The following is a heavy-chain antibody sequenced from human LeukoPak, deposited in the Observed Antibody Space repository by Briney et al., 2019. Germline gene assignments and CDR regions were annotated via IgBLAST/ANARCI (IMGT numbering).Heavy chain of an antibody. CDR3: AGGAAAGKGDWFDR. CDR2: ISYDGSNK. J-gene: IGHJ5*02. Sequence: GRSLRLSCAASGFTFSSYAMHWVRQAPGKGLEWVAVISYDGSNKYYADSAKGRFTISRDNSKNTLYLQMNSLRAEDTAVYYCAGGAAAGKGDWFDRWGQGTLVTVSS. D-gene: IGHD6-13*01. CDR1: GFTFSSYA. V-gene: IGHV3-30*11.